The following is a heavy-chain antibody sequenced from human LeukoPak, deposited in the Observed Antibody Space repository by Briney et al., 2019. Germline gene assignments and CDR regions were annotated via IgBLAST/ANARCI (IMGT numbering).Heavy chain of an antibody. CDR1: GGSFSGYY. D-gene: IGHD3-22*01. CDR2: INHSGST. J-gene: IGHJ4*02. CDR3: ARGQQYYHDSSGYWVFDY. Sequence: SETLSLTCAVYGGSFSGYYWNWIRQPPGKGLEWIGEINHSGSTNYNPSLKSPVTISVDPSKNQFSLKLSSVTAADTAVYSCARGQQYYHDSSGYWVFDYWGQGTLVTVSS. V-gene: IGHV4-34*01.